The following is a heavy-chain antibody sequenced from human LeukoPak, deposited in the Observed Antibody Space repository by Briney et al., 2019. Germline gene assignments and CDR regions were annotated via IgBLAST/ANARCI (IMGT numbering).Heavy chain of an antibody. CDR1: GYTFTGYY. CDR3: ARDFEGYCSGGSCYKDGYYFDY. CDR2: INPDGGGK. D-gene: IGHD2-15*01. Sequence: ASVRVSCEASGYTFTGYYMHWVRQAPGQGLEWMGWINPDGGGKNYAQKFQGRVTMTRDTSISTAYMELSRLRSDDTAVYYCARDFEGYCSGGSCYKDGYYFDYWGQGTLVTVSS. V-gene: IGHV1-2*02. J-gene: IGHJ4*02.